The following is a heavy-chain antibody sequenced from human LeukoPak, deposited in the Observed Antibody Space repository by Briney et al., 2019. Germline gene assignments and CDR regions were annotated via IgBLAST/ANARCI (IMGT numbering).Heavy chain of an antibody. V-gene: IGHV3-33*01. Sequence: GGSLRLSCAASGFTFSSYGMHWVRQAPGKGLEWVAVIWYDGSNKYYADSVKGRFTISRDNSKNTLYLQMNSLRAEDTAVYYCARDRAGPSNYDFWSGYSPSGLDGMDVWGQGTTVTVSS. J-gene: IGHJ6*02. CDR3: ARDRAGPSNYDFWSGYSPSGLDGMDV. D-gene: IGHD3-3*01. CDR1: GFTFSSYG. CDR2: IWYDGSNK.